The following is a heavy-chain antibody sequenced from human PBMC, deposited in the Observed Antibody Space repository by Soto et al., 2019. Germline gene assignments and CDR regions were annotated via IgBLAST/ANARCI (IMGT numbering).Heavy chain of an antibody. CDR3: ARANIVSYQRLDGFDI. V-gene: IGHV3-21*01. D-gene: IGHD2-21*01. CDR2: ISVTGAYI. CDR1: GFTFRSYN. Sequence: EVQLVESGGGLVKPGGSLRLSCAASGFTFRSYNMNWVRQAPGKGPEWVSSISVTGAYIYYEDSMKGRFTISRDNAKDSVFLQMDSLRAEDTAVYYCARANIVSYQRLDGFDIWGQGTVVTVSS. J-gene: IGHJ3*02.